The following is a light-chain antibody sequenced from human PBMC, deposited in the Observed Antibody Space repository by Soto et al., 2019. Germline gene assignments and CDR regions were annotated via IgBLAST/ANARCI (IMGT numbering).Light chain of an antibody. V-gene: IGKV1-39*01. CDR2: AAS. CDR1: QSISSY. Sequence: DIQMTQSPSSLSASVGDRVTITCRASQSISSYLNWYQQKPGKAPKLLIYAASSLQSGVPSRFSGSGSGTEFTLTISSLQHEDFVTYYCQQSYSTLAWTFGQGTKVEIK. CDR3: QQSYSTLAWT. J-gene: IGKJ1*01.